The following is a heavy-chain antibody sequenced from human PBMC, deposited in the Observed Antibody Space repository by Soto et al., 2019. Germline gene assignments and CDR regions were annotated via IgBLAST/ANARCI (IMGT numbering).Heavy chain of an antibody. V-gene: IGHV6-1*01. D-gene: IGHD6-19*01. CDR3: AREAVAVPRYSSTYYFDS. CDR1: GDSVSNSNAA. Sequence: SQTLSLTCAISGDSVSNSNAAWNWIRQSPSRGLEWLGRTYQRSKWYNDYAVSVKGRVTINADTSKNQFSLHLNSVTPEDTAVYYCAREAVAVPRYSSTYYFDSWGQGTLVTVSS. CDR2: TYQRSKWYN. J-gene: IGHJ4*02.